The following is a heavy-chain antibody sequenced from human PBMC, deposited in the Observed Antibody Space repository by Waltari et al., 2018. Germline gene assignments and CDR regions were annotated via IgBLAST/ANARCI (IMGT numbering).Heavy chain of an antibody. CDR3: ARAVGGSGSPGENWFDP. J-gene: IGHJ5*02. V-gene: IGHV4-30-2*01. CDR1: GGSISRGPYY. Sequence: QLQLQESGSGLAKPSQTLSPTCAVPGGSISRGPYYWRWIRQPPGKGLEWIGSIHRSGTTYYNPSLKSRVTISVDRSKNQFSLKLSSVTAADTAVYYCARAVGGSGSPGENWFDPWGQGTLVTVSS. CDR2: IHRSGTT. D-gene: IGHD3-10*01.